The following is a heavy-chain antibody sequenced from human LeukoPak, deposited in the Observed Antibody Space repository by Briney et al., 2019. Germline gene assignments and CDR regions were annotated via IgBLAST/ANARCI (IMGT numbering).Heavy chain of an antibody. V-gene: IGHV3-33*01. CDR3: ARASGGYDY. D-gene: IGHD1-26*01. J-gene: IGHJ4*02. CDR2: IWNDGSVR. CDR1: GFTFSTYG. Sequence: GRSLRLSCAASGFTFSTYGLHWVRQAPGKGLEWVAVIWNDGSVRYYADSVKGRFTISRDNSKNTLYLQMNNLRAEDTALYYCARASGGYDYWGQGTLVTVSS.